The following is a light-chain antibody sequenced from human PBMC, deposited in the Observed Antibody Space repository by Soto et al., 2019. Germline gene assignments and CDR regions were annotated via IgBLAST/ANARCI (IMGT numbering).Light chain of an antibody. CDR1: HRISNY. Sequence: DIRITHSRSALSSSVLYRFTITCLSSHRISNYLAWYQQKPGQAPKLLIHDASTLETGVPSRFSGSGSGTGFTLTISSLQTEDIATYYCQQYDNFPITFGQGTRLEIK. CDR3: QQYDNFPIT. V-gene: IGKV1-33*01. CDR2: DAS. J-gene: IGKJ5*01.